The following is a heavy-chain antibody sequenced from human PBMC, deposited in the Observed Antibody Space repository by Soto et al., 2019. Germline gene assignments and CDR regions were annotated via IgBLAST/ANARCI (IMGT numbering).Heavy chain of an antibody. CDR3: ARADDSGGNGGDRGFDY. Sequence: ASGQVACKASGYTFTSYGISWVRQAPGQGLEWMGWISAYNGNTNYAQKLQGRVTMTTDTSTSTAYTELRSLRSDDTAVYYCARADDSGGNGGDRGFDYWGQGTLVTVSS. CDR1: GYTFTSYG. J-gene: IGHJ4*02. V-gene: IGHV1-18*04. CDR2: ISAYNGNT. D-gene: IGHD4-17*01.